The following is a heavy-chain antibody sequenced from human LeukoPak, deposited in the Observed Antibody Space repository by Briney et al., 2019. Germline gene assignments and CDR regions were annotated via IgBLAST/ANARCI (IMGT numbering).Heavy chain of an antibody. J-gene: IGHJ6*03. CDR2: INPNSGGT. CDR3: ARGERDFWSGYKRVGEYMDV. Sequence: ASVKVSCKASGYTFTGYYMHWVRQAPGQGLEWMGWINPNSGGTNCAQKFQGSVTMTRDTSISTAYMELSRLRSDETAVYYCARGERDFWSGYKRVGEYMDVWGKGTTVTVSS. D-gene: IGHD3-3*01. CDR1: GYTFTGYY. V-gene: IGHV1-2*02.